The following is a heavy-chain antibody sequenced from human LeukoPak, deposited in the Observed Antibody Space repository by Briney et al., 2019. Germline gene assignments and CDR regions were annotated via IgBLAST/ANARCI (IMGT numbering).Heavy chain of an antibody. CDR2: ISSSGTYI. Sequence: NSGGSLRLSCAASGYTFSDYSVNWVRQVPGKGLEWVSSISSSGTYIYYAGSVKGRFTISRDNAKNSLFLQMNSLRAEDTAVYYCVSGNDPDYVWGTYRLDAFDIWGEGTMVIASS. J-gene: IGHJ3*02. CDR1: GYTFSDYS. V-gene: IGHV3-21*01. CDR3: VSGNDPDYVWGTYRLDAFDI. D-gene: IGHD3-16*02.